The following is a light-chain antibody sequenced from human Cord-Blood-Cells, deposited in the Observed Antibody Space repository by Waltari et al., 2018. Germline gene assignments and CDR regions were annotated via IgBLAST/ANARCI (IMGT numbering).Light chain of an antibody. Sequence: DIQMTQSPSSLSASVGDRVTITCQAIPDISNYLNWYQQKPGKAHKLLIYDASNLETGVPSRFSGSGSGTDFTLTISSLQPEDFATYYCQQSYSTPWTFGQGTKVEIK. J-gene: IGKJ1*01. CDR2: DAS. V-gene: IGKV1-39*01. CDR3: QQSYSTPWT. CDR1: PDISNY.